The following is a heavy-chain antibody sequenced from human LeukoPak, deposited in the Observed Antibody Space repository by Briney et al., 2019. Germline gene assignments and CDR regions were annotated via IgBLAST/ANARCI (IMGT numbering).Heavy chain of an antibody. D-gene: IGHD3-3*01. V-gene: IGHV3-74*01. J-gene: IGHJ4*02. Sequence: PGGSLRLSCAASGFTFSSYWVHWVRQAPGKGLVWVSRINSDGSSTSYADSVKGRFTISRDNSKNTLYLQMNSLRAEDTAVYYCAKDLDFWSGYSYFDYWGQGTLVTVSS. CDR3: AKDLDFWSGYSYFDY. CDR1: GFTFSSYW. CDR2: INSDGSST.